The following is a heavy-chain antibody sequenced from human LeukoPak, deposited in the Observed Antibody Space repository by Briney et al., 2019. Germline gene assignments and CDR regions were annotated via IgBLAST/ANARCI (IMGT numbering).Heavy chain of an antibody. CDR2: IHYSGST. J-gene: IGHJ3*02. V-gene: IGHV4-61*01. Sequence: SETLSLTCTVSGGSISSGNYYWSWIRQPPGKGLEWIGYIHYSGSTKYDPSLKSRVSISVDRSNNQFSLKLSSVTAADTAVYYCARDSYSSYWYGAFDIWGQGTMVTVSS. D-gene: IGHD6-13*01. CDR1: GGSISSGNYY. CDR3: ARDSYSSYWYGAFDI.